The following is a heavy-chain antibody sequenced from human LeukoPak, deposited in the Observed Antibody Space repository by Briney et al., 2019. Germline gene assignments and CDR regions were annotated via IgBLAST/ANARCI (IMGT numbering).Heavy chain of an antibody. J-gene: IGHJ6*03. V-gene: IGHV1-46*01. Sequence: ASVKVSCKAFGYTFTSNYMHWVRQAPGQGPEWMGVISPSGGSTTYAQKFQGRVTLTRDMSTSTDYLELSSLRSEDTAVYYCARDLGHSSGLLNYYYMDVWGKGTTVTVSS. CDR3: ARDLGHSSGLLNYYYMDV. CDR2: ISPSGGST. CDR1: GYTFTSNY. D-gene: IGHD6-19*01.